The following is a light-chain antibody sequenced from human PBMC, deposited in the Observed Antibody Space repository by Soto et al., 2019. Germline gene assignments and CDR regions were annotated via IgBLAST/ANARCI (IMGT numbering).Light chain of an antibody. Sequence: DIQMTQSPSSLSASVEDRVIITCRASQSISNHLNWYQQKPGKAPKXXIFAASSLQSGVPSRFSGSRSGPDFTLTISSLQPEDFATYYCQQSYSSPPTFGQGTKVDIK. J-gene: IGKJ1*01. V-gene: IGKV1-39*01. CDR2: AAS. CDR1: QSISNH. CDR3: QQSYSSPPT.